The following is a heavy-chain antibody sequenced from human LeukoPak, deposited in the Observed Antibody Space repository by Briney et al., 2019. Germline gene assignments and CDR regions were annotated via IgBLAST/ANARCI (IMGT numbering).Heavy chain of an antibody. CDR1: GGTFSSYA. Sequence: GASVKVSCKASGGTFSSYAISWVRQAPGQGLEWMRGIIPIFGTANYAQKFQGRVTITTDESTSTAYMELSSLRSEDTAVYYCARDRNYYGSGSRPYYFDYWGQGTLVTVSS. V-gene: IGHV1-69*05. D-gene: IGHD3-10*01. CDR3: ARDRNYYGSGSRPYYFDY. J-gene: IGHJ4*02. CDR2: IIPIFGTA.